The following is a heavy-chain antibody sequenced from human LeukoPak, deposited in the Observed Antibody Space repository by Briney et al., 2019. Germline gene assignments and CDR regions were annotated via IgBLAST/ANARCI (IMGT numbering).Heavy chain of an antibody. CDR1: GFTFNDYY. Sequence: GGSLRLSCAASGFTFNDYYMSWLRQAPGEGVEWLSYINIGGTNTHYADSVKGRFTISRDNAKKSLYLEMNNLRAEDTAVYYCATDGAGFDTWGQGVLVTVSS. V-gene: IGHV3-11*01. CDR2: INIGGTNT. CDR3: ATDGAGFDT. J-gene: IGHJ5*02.